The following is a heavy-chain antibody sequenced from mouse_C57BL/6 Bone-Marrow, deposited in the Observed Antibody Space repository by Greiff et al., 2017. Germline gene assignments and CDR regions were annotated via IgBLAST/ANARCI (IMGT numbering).Heavy chain of an antibody. CDR2: IRSKSNNYAT. V-gene: IGHV10-1*01. CDR1: GFSFNTYA. D-gene: IGHD1-1*01. CDR3: VGFYYRALDY. J-gene: IGHJ4*01. Sequence: VQLKVSGGGLVQPKGSLKLSCAASGFSFNTYAMNWVRQAPGTGLDWVARIRSKSNNYATYYADSVKDRFTISRDDSESMLYLHMNNLKTEDTAMYYCVGFYYRALDYWGQGTSVTVSS.